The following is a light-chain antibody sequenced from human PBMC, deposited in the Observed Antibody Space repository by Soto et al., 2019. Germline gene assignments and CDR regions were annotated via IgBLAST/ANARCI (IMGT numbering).Light chain of an antibody. CDR2: GAS. Sequence: DIQMTQSPSSLSASVGDRVTITCRASQNINTYINWYQQKPGKAPKVLIYGASSLQSRVPPRFSGSGSGTDFTLTITSRQPDDIATYYCQQSYSPAYTFGQGTKLEIK. CDR3: QQSYSPAYT. V-gene: IGKV1-39*01. CDR1: QNINTY. J-gene: IGKJ2*01.